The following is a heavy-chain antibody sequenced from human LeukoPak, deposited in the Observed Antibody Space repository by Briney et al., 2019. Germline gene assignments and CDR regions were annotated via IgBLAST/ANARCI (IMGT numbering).Heavy chain of an antibody. J-gene: IGHJ5*02. CDR2: IYSGGST. D-gene: IGHD5-12*01. V-gene: IGHV3-53*01. CDR3: ARGSGGYDHRGFDP. Sequence: GGSLRLSCAASGFTFSSNYMSWVRQAPGKGLEWVSVIYSGGSTYYADSVKGRFTISRDNFKNTLNLQMNSLRAEDTAMYYCARGSGGYDHRGFDPWGQGTLVTVSS. CDR1: GFTFSSNY.